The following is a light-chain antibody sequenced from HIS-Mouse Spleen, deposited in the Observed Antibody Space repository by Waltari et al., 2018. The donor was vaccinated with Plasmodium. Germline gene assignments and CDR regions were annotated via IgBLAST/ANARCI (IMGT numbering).Light chain of an antibody. Sequence: QSALTQPPSASGSPGQSVTISCTGTSSDVGGYNYVSWYQQHPGKAPQLMIYEVSKRPSWVPDRSSVSKSGNTASLTVSGLQAEDEADYYCSSYAGSNNLVFGGGTKLTVL. CDR1: SSDVGGYNY. CDR3: SSYAGSNNLV. J-gene: IGLJ2*01. CDR2: EVS. V-gene: IGLV2-8*01.